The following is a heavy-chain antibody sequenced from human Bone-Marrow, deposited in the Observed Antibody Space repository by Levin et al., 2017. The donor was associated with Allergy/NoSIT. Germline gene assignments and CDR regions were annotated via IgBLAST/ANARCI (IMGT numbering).Heavy chain of an antibody. CDR3: ARVHYSDYDGMDV. D-gene: IGHD4-11*01. CDR2: ISGNGYTI. Sequence: PGESLKISCQASGFTFSNYMTWIRQAPGKGLEWVSSISGNGYTIKYADSVKGRFTISRDNAKNSLYLQMNNLRADDTAVYYCARVHYSDYDGMDVWGQGTTVTVSS. V-gene: IGHV3-11*01. CDR1: GFTFSNY. J-gene: IGHJ6*02.